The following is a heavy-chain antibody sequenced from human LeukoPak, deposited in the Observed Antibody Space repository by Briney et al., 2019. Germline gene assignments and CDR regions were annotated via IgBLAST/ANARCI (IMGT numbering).Heavy chain of an antibody. CDR1: GVPITSGGYY. J-gene: IGHJ4*02. CDR2: IYYSGST. V-gene: IGHV4-31*03. D-gene: IGHD4-11*01. CDR3: ARGPVRDYSNY. Sequence: SETLSLTCTVSGVPITSGGYYWSWIRQHPGRGLEWLGYIYYSGSTYYNPSLKSRLTISLDTSENHFSLRLTSVTAADTAVYYCARGPVRDYSNYWGQGTLVTVSS.